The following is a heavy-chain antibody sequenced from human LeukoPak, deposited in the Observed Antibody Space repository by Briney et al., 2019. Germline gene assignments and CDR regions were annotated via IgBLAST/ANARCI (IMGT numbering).Heavy chain of an antibody. J-gene: IGHJ4*02. D-gene: IGHD5-24*01. CDR2: ISYSGSA. V-gene: IGHV4-59*01. CDR3: ARGEMGTTRMLNY. CDR1: GGSINNYY. Sequence: KPSETLSLTCTVSGGSINNYYWGWIRQPPGKELEWIGSISYSGSANYNPPLKSRVTISVDTSKNQFSLKLSSVTAADTALYYCARGEMGTTRMLNYWGQGTLVTVSS.